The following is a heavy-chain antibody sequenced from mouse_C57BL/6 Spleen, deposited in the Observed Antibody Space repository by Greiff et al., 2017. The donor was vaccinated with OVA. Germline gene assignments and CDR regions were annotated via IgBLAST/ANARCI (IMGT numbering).Heavy chain of an antibody. CDR1: GFTFSDYG. CDR2: ISSGSSTI. Sequence: EVQRVESGGGLVKPGGSLKLSCAASGFTFSDYGMHWVRQAPEKGLEWVAYISSGSSTIYYADTVKGRFTISRDNAKNTLFLEMTRLRSEDTAMYYCAREGTYYYCSSYYYAMDYWGQGTSVTVSS. CDR3: AREGTYYYCSSYYYAMDY. J-gene: IGHJ4*01. V-gene: IGHV5-17*01. D-gene: IGHD1-1*01.